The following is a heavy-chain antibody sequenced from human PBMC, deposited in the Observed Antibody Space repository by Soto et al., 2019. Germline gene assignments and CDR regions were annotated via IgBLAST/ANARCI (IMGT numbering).Heavy chain of an antibody. Sequence: PSETLSLTCTVSGGSIGSGDYHWSWIRQPPGKGLECIGYIYYSGSTYYNPSLKSRVIISVDTSKNQFSLKLSSVTAADMAVYYCARGAVDFDLWGQGTMVTVSS. CDR1: GGSIGSGDYH. CDR3: ARGAVDFDL. V-gene: IGHV4-30-4*01. CDR2: IYYSGST. J-gene: IGHJ3*01.